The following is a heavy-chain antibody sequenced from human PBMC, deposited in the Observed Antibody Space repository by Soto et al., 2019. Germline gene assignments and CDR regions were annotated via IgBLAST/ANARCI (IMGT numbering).Heavy chain of an antibody. Sequence: SVKVSCKASGGTFSSYAISWVRQAPGQGLEWMGGIIPIFGTANYAQKFQGRVTITADESTSTAYMELSSLRSEDTAVYYCARSLTYYDFWSVPYYFDYWGQGTLVTVSS. CDR1: GGTFSSYA. V-gene: IGHV1-69*13. J-gene: IGHJ4*02. CDR3: ARSLTYYDFWSVPYYFDY. CDR2: IIPIFGTA. D-gene: IGHD3-3*01.